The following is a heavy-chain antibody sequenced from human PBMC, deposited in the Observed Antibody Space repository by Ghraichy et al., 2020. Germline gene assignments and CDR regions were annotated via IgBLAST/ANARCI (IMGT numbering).Heavy chain of an antibody. D-gene: IGHD4-17*01. V-gene: IGHV3-23*01. CDR2: ISGSGGYT. J-gene: IGHJ5*01. CDR1: GLTFSSHA. Sequence: GESLNISCAASGLTFSSHATSWVRQAPEKGLEWVSTISGSGGYTNYADSVKGRFTISRDNSKNTVYLQMSSLRVEDTAVYYCAKGATSTDYGTFDCWGQGTLVTVSP. CDR3: AKGATSTDYGTFDC.